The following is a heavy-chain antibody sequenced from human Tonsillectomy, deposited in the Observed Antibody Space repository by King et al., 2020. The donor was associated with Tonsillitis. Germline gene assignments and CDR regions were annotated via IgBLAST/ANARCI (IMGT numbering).Heavy chain of an antibody. D-gene: IGHD3-3*01. J-gene: IGHJ6*03. CDR2: IFHCGRT. CDR1: DDSISSDDYS. CDR3: ARGSGRDSHDYMDV. Sequence: QLQESGSRLLKPPQTLSLTCAVSDDSISSDDYSWSWIRQPPGSGLEWIGNIFHCGRTRYNPSLKSRVIISVDTSKNHFSLKLTSVTAADTAVYFCARGSGRDSHDYMDVWGKGTTVTVSS. V-gene: IGHV4-30-2*01.